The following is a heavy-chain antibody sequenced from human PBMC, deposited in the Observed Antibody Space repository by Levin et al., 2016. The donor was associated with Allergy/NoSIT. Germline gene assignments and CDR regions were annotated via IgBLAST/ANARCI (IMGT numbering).Heavy chain of an antibody. J-gene: IGHJ6*02. CDR3: AGPFVGATTIGTYYYYGMDV. CDR2: IIPIFGIA. V-gene: IGHV1-69*17. D-gene: IGHD1-26*01. Sequence: WVRQAPGQGLEWMGGIIPIFGIANYAQKFQGRVTITADKSTSTAYMELSSLRSEDTAVYYCAGPFVGATTIGTYYYYGMDVWGQGTTVTVSS.